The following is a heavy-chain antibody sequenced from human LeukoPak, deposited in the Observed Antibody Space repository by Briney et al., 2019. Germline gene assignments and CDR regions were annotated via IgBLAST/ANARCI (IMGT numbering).Heavy chain of an antibody. V-gene: IGHV4-34*10. CDR3: ARFTTMVRGVVPNAYNWFDP. Sequence: PSETLSLTCAVYGGSFSGYYWTWIRQPPGKGLEWIGEINHSGNTNYNPSLKSRVTMSVDTSKNQFSLKLSSVTAADTAVYYCARFTTMVRGVVPNAYNWFDPWGQGTLVTVSS. CDR1: GGSFSGYY. CDR2: INHSGNT. D-gene: IGHD3-10*01. J-gene: IGHJ5*02.